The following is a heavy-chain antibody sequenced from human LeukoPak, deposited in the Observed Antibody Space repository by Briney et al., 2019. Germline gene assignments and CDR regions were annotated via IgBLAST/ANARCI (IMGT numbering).Heavy chain of an antibody. Sequence: PSETLSLTCAVSGGSISGYYWGWIRQPPGKGLEWIGYIYYSGSTKYNPSLKSRVTISVDTSKNQFSLRLSSVTAADTAMYYCAREKYGGSNDYWGQGTLVTVSS. CDR3: AREKYGGSNDY. CDR2: IYYSGST. D-gene: IGHD1-26*01. CDR1: GGSISGYY. V-gene: IGHV4-59*01. J-gene: IGHJ4*02.